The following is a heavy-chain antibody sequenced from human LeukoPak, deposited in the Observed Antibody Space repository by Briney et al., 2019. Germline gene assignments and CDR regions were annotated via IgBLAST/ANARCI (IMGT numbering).Heavy chain of an antibody. CDR3: ARSNGDYVYYFDY. CDR1: GFTFSSYS. CDR2: ISSSSSYI. D-gene: IGHD4-17*01. J-gene: IGHJ4*02. V-gene: IGHV3-21*01. Sequence: GGSLRLSCAASGFTFSSYSMNWVRQAPGKGLEWVSSISSSSSYIYCADSVKGRFTISRDNAKNSLYLQMNSLRAEDTAVYYCARSNGDYVYYFDYWGQGTLVTVSS.